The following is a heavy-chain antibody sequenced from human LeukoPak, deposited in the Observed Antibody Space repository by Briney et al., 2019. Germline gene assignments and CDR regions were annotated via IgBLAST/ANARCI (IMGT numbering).Heavy chain of an antibody. CDR3: ARDGDYGDYFDY. D-gene: IGHD4-17*01. CDR2: ISYDGSNK. Sequence: GGSLRLSCAASGFTFSSYAMHWVCQAPGKGLEWVAVISYDGSNKYYADSVKGRFTISRDNSKNTLYLQMNSLRAEDTAVYYCARDGDYGDYFDYWGQGTLVTVSS. V-gene: IGHV3-30*04. CDR1: GFTFSSYA. J-gene: IGHJ4*02.